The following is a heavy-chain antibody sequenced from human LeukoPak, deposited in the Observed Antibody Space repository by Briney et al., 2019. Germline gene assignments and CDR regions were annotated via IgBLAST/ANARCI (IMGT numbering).Heavy chain of an antibody. CDR1: GGSISSYY. V-gene: IGHV4-59*01. J-gene: IGHJ4*02. D-gene: IGHD3-16*02. CDR2: IYYSGST. CDR3: ARDSSWGYPDY. Sequence: PSETLSLTCTVSGGSISSYYWSWIRQPPGKGLEWIGYIYYSGSTNYNPSLKSRVTISVDTSKNQFSLKLSSVTAADTAVYYCARDSSWGYPDYWGQGTLVTVSS.